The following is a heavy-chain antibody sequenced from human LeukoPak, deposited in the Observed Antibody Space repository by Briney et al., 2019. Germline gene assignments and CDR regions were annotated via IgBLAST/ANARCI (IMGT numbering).Heavy chain of an antibody. J-gene: IGHJ4*02. CDR2: INHSGST. D-gene: IGHD6-19*01. Sequence: SETLSLTCAVYGGSFSGYYWSWIRQPPGKGLEWIGEINHSGSTNYNPSLKSRVTISVDTSKNQFSLKLSSVTAADTAVYYCARALAGKDSFGFDYWGQGTLVTVSS. CDR3: ARALAGKDSFGFDY. V-gene: IGHV4-34*01. CDR1: GGSFSGYY.